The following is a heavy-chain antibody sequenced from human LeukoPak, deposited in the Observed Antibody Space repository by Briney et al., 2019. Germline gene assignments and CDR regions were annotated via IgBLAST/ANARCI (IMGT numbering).Heavy chain of an antibody. CDR1: GGTFSSYA. CDR3: AIAAAGTWYFDY. CDR2: IIPIFGTA. Sequence: ASVKVSCRASGGTFSSYAISWVRQAPGQGLEWMGGIIPIFGTANYAQKFQGRVTITADESTSTAYMELSSLRSEDTAVYYCAIAAAGTWYFDYWGQGTLVTVSS. J-gene: IGHJ4*02. D-gene: IGHD6-13*01. V-gene: IGHV1-69*13.